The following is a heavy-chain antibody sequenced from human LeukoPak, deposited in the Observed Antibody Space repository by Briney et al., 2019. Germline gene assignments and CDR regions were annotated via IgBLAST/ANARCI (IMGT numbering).Heavy chain of an antibody. CDR1: GGSISSYY. Sequence: SETLSLTCTVSGGSISSYYWSWIRQPPGKGLEWIGYIYYSGSTNYNPSLKSRVTISVDTSKNQFSLKLSSVTAADTAGYYCARGSRTAMVPYFACWGQGTLVTVSS. J-gene: IGHJ4*02. V-gene: IGHV4-59*08. D-gene: IGHD5-18*01. CDR3: ARGSRTAMVPYFAC. CDR2: IYYSGST.